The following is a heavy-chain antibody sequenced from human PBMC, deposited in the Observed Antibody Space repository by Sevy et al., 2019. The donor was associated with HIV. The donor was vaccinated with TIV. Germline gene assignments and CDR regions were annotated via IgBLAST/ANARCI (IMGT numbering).Heavy chain of an antibody. D-gene: IGHD2-8*01. CDR1: GFTFSSYD. Sequence: GGSLRLSCTASGFTFSSYDMNWVRQAPGKGLEWVSKISSSGSSIYYADSVKGRFTISMDNAKNSLNLQMNGLGAEYTAVYYGTRNGGGFDNGFDPWGQGTLVTVSS. V-gene: IGHV3-48*03. CDR3: TRNGGGFDNGFDP. CDR2: ISSSGSSI. J-gene: IGHJ5*02.